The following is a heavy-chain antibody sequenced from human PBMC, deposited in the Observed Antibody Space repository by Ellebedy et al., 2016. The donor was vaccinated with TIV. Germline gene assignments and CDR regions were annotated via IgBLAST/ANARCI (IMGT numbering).Heavy chain of an antibody. V-gene: IGHV4-59*01. Sequence: MPSETLSLTCTVSGGSISSYYWSWIRQPPGKGLEWIGYIYYSGSTNYNPSLKSRVTISVDTSKNQFSLKLSSVTAADTAVYYCAREQLFAFDYWGQGTLVTVSS. CDR3: AREQLFAFDY. D-gene: IGHD5-18*01. CDR2: IYYSGST. CDR1: GGSISSYY. J-gene: IGHJ4*02.